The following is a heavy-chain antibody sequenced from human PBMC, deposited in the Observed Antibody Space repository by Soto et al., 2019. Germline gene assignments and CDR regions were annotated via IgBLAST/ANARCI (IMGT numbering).Heavy chain of an antibody. V-gene: IGHV3-11*01. CDR1: GFTFSDSY. D-gene: IGHD4-17*01. Sequence: QVQLVESGGGLARPGGSLRFSCAASGFTFSDSYMSWIGQAPGKGLEWVSYISSPGRTIYYAHSVKGRFTTSRDNAKSPLYLQTHSLTAEDTAVHYCARVGERYYYFVDVWGKGTTVTVSS. CDR2: ISSPGRTI. CDR3: ARVGERYYYFVDV. J-gene: IGHJ6*04.